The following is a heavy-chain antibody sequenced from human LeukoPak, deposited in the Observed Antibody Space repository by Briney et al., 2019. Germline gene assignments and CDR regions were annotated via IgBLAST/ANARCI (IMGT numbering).Heavy chain of an antibody. J-gene: IGHJ3*02. Sequence: GGSLRLSCAASGFXFSSYTINWVRQAPGKGLEWVSSLSGTGRYIYYADLMKGRLTISRDNAKNSLYLQMNSLRAEDTAVYYCARSLRDAFDIWGQGTMVTVSS. CDR2: LSGTGRYI. CDR3: ARSLRDAFDI. V-gene: IGHV3-21*06. CDR1: GFXFSSYT.